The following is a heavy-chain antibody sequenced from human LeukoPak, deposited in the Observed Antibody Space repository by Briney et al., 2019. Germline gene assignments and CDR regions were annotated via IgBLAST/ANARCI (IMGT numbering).Heavy chain of an antibody. CDR1: TFTFSIYA. J-gene: IGHJ3*02. D-gene: IGHD6-19*01. V-gene: IGHV3-30-3*01. Sequence: PGGSLRLSCAASTFTFSIYAIHWVRLAPGKGLEWVAVISSDGSNKYYADSVKGRFTISRDNSKNTLYLQMNSLRSEDTAVYYCTTESRHSSGWYGAFDIWGQGTMVTVSS. CDR2: ISSDGSNK. CDR3: TTESRHSSGWYGAFDI.